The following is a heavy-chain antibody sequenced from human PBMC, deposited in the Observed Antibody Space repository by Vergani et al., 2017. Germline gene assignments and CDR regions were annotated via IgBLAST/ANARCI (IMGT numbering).Heavy chain of an antibody. CDR2: IYTSGST. CDR3: ARDTATFLMDV. J-gene: IGHJ6*02. D-gene: IGHD5-18*01. Sequence: QVQLQQWGAGLLKPSETLSLTCAVYGGSFSGYYWSWIRQPPGKGLEWIGRIYTSGSTNYNPSLKSRVTMSVDTSKNQFSLKLSSVTAADTAVYYCARDTATFLMDVWGQGTTVTVSS. CDR1: GGSFSGYY. V-gene: IGHV4-59*10.